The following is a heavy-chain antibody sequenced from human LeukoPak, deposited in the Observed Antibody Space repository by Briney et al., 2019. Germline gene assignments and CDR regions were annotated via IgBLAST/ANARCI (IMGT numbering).Heavy chain of an antibody. V-gene: IGHV3-21*01. CDR1: GFTFSSYS. CDR3: ARLPGIAAAGTFDY. CDR2: ISSSSSYI. D-gene: IGHD6-13*01. J-gene: IGHJ4*02. Sequence: GGSLRLSCAASGFTFSSYSMNRVRQAPGKGLEWVSSISSSSSYIYYADSVKGRFTISRDNAKNSLYLQMNSLRAEDTAVYYCARLPGIAAAGTFDYWGQGTLVTVSS.